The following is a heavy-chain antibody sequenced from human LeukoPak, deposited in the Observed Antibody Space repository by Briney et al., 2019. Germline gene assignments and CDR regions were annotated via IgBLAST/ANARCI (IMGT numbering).Heavy chain of an antibody. J-gene: IGHJ4*02. Sequence: SETLSLTCTVSGASISSYYWSWIRQPPGKGLEWIGYISYSGSTNYNPSLQSRVTISVDKSKNQFSLKLSSVTAADTAVYYCARSGGRDGYNFDYWGQGTLVSVSS. CDR3: ARSGGRDGYNFDY. D-gene: IGHD5-24*01. V-gene: IGHV4-59*01. CDR2: ISYSGST. CDR1: GASISSYY.